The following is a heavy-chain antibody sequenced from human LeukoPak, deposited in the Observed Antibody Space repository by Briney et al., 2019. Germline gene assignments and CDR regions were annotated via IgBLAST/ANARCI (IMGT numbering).Heavy chain of an antibody. CDR1: GGSISNYY. CDR3: AGVGVVIPASFDP. J-gene: IGHJ5*02. V-gene: IGHV4-59*01. D-gene: IGHD2-2*01. Sequence: SETLSLSCAASGGSISNYYRSWIRQPPGKGLEWIWPMYSSGSTNYNPDPESRVTISIDTSKNQFSLRLSSVTAAATAVYYCAGVGVVIPASFDPWGQGTLVTVSS. CDR2: MYSSGST.